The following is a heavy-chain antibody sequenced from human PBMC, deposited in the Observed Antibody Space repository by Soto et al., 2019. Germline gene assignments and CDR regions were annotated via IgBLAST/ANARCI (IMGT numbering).Heavy chain of an antibody. CDR2: ISRDGSSK. CDR3: ARSRNGAVPDSINF. V-gene: IGHV3-30-3*01. Sequence: GGSLRLSCAASGFTFSRYAMHWVRQDPGEGLEWVAVISRDGSSKYYGDSVKGRFTVSRDNSNNTLYLSMTSLRPDDTAVFYCARSRNGAVPDSINFWGQGTLVTVSS. CDR1: GFTFSRYA. D-gene: IGHD2-8*01. J-gene: IGHJ4*02.